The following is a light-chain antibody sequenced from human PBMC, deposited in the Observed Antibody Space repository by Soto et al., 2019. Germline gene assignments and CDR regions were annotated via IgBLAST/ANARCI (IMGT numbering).Light chain of an antibody. J-gene: IGLJ2*01. V-gene: IGLV2-8*01. Sequence: QSALTQPPSASGSPGQSVTISCTGTSSDIGSYNYVSWYQQHPGKAPKLIIYEISKRPSGVPDRFSGSKSGNTASLTVSGLQAEDEADYYCSSYAGSNTFVFSGGTKLTVL. CDR1: SSDIGSYNY. CDR3: SSYAGSNTFV. CDR2: EIS.